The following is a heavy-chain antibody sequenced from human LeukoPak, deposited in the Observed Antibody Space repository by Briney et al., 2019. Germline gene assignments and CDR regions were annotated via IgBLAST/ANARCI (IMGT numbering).Heavy chain of an antibody. CDR1: GGSISSYY. V-gene: IGHV4-4*07. D-gene: IGHD6-19*01. J-gene: IGHJ4*02. CDR2: IETSGNT. CDR3: ARVGSGGAWFDF. Sequence: SETLSLTCTVSGGSISSYYWSWIRQPAGKGLEWIGRIETSGNTNYNPSLKTRATISIDTSKNQLSLTLTSVTAADTAVYYCARVGSGGAWFDFWGQGTLVSVSS.